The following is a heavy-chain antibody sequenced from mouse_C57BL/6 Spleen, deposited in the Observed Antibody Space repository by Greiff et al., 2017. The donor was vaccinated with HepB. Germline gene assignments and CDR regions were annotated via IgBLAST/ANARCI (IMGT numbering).Heavy chain of an antibody. D-gene: IGHD1-1*01. Sequence: VQLQQSGAELVRPGASVKLSCTASGFNIKDDYMHWVKQRPEQGLEWIGWIDPENGDTEYASKFQGKATITADTSSNASYLQLSSLTSEDTAVYYCTTSGGYGSSWYFDVWGTGTTVTVSS. J-gene: IGHJ1*03. V-gene: IGHV14-4*01. CDR3: TTSGGYGSSWYFDV. CDR1: GFNIKDDY. CDR2: IDPENGDT.